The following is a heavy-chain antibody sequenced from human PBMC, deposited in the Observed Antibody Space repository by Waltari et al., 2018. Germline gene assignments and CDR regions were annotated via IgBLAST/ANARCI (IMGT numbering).Heavy chain of an antibody. V-gene: IGHV4-4*02. CDR2: VQYTGRS. CDR3: ARDRGRGIYLDT. D-gene: IGHD2-15*01. CDR1: VDSTRSTDW. J-gene: IGHJ5*02. Sequence: QLQLQESGPGLVKPSRTLSLTCTVSVDSTRSTDWWRWVRQSPQKGLEWIGQVQYTGRSNYNPSFASRVTVSIDTSNNQFTLKLTSATAADTAMYYCARDRGRGIYLDTWGPGMQVTVSP.